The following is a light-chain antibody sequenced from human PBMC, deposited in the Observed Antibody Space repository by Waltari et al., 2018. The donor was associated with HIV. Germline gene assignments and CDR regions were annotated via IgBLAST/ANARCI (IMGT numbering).Light chain of an antibody. CDR1: AGGVTRGHY. V-gene: IGLV7-46*01. Sequence: QPVVTQEPSLTVSPGGTVILTCASSAGGVTRGHYPHWFPQRAVQAPKTLLYDPEKKHRWTPARVAGSFLAGKATLTLSGAHPDDEAKYYCLLSFGNDRLFGGGTLLTVL. J-gene: IGLJ2*01. CDR3: LLSFGNDRL. CDR2: DPE.